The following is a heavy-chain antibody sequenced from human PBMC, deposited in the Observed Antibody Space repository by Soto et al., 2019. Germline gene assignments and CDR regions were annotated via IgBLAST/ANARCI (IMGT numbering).Heavy chain of an antibody. J-gene: IGHJ5*02. V-gene: IGHV1-3*01. CDR3: ARDVNDYSNYRWFDP. CDR1: GYTFTSYA. D-gene: IGHD4-4*01. CDR2: INAGNGNT. Sequence: ASVKVSCKASGYTFTSYAMHWVRQAPGQRLEWMGWINAGNGNTKYSQKFQGRVTTTRDTSASTAYMELSSLRSEDTAVYYCARDVNDYSNYRWFDPWGQGTLVTVSS.